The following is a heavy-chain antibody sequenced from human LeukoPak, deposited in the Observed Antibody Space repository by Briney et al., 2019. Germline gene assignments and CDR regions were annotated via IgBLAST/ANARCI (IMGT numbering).Heavy chain of an antibody. V-gene: IGHV3-7*01. CDR3: ARDLLGYCSGDSCYIDN. D-gene: IGHD2-15*01. J-gene: IGHJ4*02. CDR1: GFIFNKYW. Sequence: GGSLRLSCAASGFIFNKYWMTWVRQAPGEAPVWVANIKQNGGEIHYLDSVKGRFTISRDNAKNSLYLQMNSLRAEDTAVYYCARDLLGYCSGDSCYIDNWGQGTLVTISS. CDR2: IKQNGGEI.